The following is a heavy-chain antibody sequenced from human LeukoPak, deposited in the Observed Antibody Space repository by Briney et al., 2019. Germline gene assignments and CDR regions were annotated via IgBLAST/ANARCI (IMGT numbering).Heavy chain of an antibody. CDR2: IYYSGST. CDR3: ARDRRSGYYNDYYYYYGMDV. J-gene: IGHJ6*02. CDR1: GGSISSYY. V-gene: IGHV4-59*01. D-gene: IGHD3-3*01. Sequence: ASETLSLTCTVSGGSISSYYWSWIRHPPGKGLEWIGYIYYSGSTNYNPSLKSRVTISVDTSKNQFSLKLSSVTTADTAVYYCARDRRSGYYNDYYYYYGMDVWGQGTTVTVSS.